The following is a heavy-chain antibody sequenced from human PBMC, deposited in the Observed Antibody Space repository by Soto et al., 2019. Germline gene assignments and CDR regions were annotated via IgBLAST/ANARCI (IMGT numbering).Heavy chain of an antibody. Sequence: EVQLVESGGGLVQPGGSLRLSCAASGFTVSSNYMSWVRQAPGKGLEWVSVIYSGGSTYYADSVKGRFTISRHNSKNTLYLQMNSLRAEDTAVYYCARGLAPYYYSYYMDVWGKGTTVTVSS. CDR2: IYSGGST. V-gene: IGHV3-53*04. CDR3: ARGLAPYYYSYYMDV. CDR1: GFTVSSNY. D-gene: IGHD6-19*01. J-gene: IGHJ6*03.